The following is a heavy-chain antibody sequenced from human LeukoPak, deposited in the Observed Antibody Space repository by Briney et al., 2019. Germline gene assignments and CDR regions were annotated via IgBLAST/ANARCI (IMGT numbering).Heavy chain of an antibody. Sequence: PGGSLRLSCAASGFTFDDYGMSWVRQAPGKGLEWVSGINWNGGSTGYADSVKGRFTISRDNAKDSLYVQMNSLRAEDTALYYCARDEEGGSYPLDYWGQGTLVTVSS. CDR3: ARDEEGGSYPLDY. CDR1: GFTFDDYG. J-gene: IGHJ4*02. CDR2: INWNGGST. V-gene: IGHV3-20*04. D-gene: IGHD1-26*01.